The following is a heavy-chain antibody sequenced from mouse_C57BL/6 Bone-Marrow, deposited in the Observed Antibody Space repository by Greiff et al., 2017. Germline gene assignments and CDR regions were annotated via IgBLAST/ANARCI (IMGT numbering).Heavy chain of an antibody. CDR3: ARQLCIYYDPRYAMDY. D-gene: IGHD2-4*01. Sequence: EVQGVESGGGLVQPGGSLKLSCAASGFTFSDYYMYWVRQTPEKRLEWVAYISNGGGSTYYPDTVKGRFTISRDNAKNTLYLQMSRLKSEDTAMYYCARQLCIYYDPRYAMDYWGQGTSVTVSS. V-gene: IGHV5-12*01. J-gene: IGHJ4*01. CDR1: GFTFSDYY. CDR2: ISNGGGST.